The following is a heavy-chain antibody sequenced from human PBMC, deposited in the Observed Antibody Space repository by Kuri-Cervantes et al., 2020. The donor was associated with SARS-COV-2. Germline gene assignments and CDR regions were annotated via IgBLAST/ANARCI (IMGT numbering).Heavy chain of an antibody. V-gene: IGHV3-64*04. J-gene: IGHJ4*02. Sequence: GASLKISCAASGFTFSSYAMHWVRQARGKGLEYVSAISSNGGSTYYADSVKGRFTISRDNSKNTLDLQMNSLRAEDTAVYYCATGGVKWGMPSGQFDYWGQGPLVTVSS. CDR2: ISSNGGST. CDR1: GFTFSSYA. D-gene: IGHD1-26*01. CDR3: ATGGVKWGMPSGQFDY.